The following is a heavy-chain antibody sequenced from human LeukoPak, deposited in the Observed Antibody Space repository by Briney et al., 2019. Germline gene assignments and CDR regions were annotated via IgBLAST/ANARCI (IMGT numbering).Heavy chain of an antibody. D-gene: IGHD4-17*01. Sequence: SETLSLTCTVSGGSISSYYWSWIRQPPGKGLEWIGYIYYSGSTNYNPSLKSRVTISVDTSKNQFSLKLSSVTAADTAVYYCARAYGDYVNFDYWGQGILVTVYS. V-gene: IGHV4-59*01. CDR1: GGSISSYY. CDR2: IYYSGST. J-gene: IGHJ4*02. CDR3: ARAYGDYVNFDY.